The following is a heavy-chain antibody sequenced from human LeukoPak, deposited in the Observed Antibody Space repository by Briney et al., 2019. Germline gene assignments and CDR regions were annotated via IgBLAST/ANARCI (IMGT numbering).Heavy chain of an antibody. Sequence: GSLRLSCAASGFTFSSYSMNWVRQAPGKGLEWVSYISSSRTTMYYADSAKGRFTISGDNAKNSVYLQMNSLRAEDTAVYYCARENEGYGYNPLDYWGQGTLVTVSS. CDR1: GFTFSSYS. CDR2: ISSSRTTM. V-gene: IGHV3-48*04. CDR3: ARENEGYGYNPLDY. J-gene: IGHJ4*02. D-gene: IGHD5-18*01.